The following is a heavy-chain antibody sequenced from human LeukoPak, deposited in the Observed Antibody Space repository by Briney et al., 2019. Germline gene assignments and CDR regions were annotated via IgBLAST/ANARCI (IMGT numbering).Heavy chain of an antibody. Sequence: PGGSLRLSCAASGFTFSSYAMSWVRQAPGKGLEWVSAISGSGGSTYYADSVKGRFTISRDNSKNTLYLQMNSLRAEDTAAYYCARKGDYDILTGYYKTYYFDYWGQGTLVTVSS. CDR3: ARKGDYDILTGYYKTYYFDY. J-gene: IGHJ4*02. CDR2: ISGSGGST. CDR1: GFTFSSYA. V-gene: IGHV3-23*01. D-gene: IGHD3-9*01.